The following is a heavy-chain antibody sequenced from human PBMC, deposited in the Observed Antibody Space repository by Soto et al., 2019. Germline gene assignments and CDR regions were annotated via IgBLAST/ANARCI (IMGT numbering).Heavy chain of an antibody. V-gene: IGHV4-59*01. CDR2: IYYSGST. CDR3: ARGEWDGSGSYYRS. CDR1: GGSISSYY. J-gene: IGHJ5*02. Sequence: PSETLSLTCTVSGGSISSYYWSWIRQPPGKGLEWIGYIYYSGSTNYNPSLKSRVTISVDTSKNQFSLKLSSVTAADTAVYYCARGEWDGSGSYYRSWGQGTLVTVSS. D-gene: IGHD3-10*01.